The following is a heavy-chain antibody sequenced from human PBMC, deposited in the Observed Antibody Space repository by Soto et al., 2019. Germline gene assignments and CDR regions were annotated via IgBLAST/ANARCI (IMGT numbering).Heavy chain of an antibody. J-gene: IGHJ4*02. CDR3: ARDNYGDFYFDF. CDR1: GFVFRNYA. CDR2: ISKDGSHH. Sequence: QVQLADSGGGVVQPGGSLRLSCAASGFVFRNYAMHWVRQAPHKGLEWVAVISKDGSHHYYADSVKGRFTISRDNSKNTLYLQMSSLRADDTAVYYCARDNYGDFYFDFWGQGTLVTVSS. D-gene: IGHD4-17*01. V-gene: IGHV3-30-3*01.